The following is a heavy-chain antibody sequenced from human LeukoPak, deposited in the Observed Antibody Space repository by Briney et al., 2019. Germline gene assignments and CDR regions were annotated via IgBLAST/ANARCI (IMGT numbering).Heavy chain of an antibody. D-gene: IGHD5-18*01. V-gene: IGHV3-48*03. J-gene: IGHJ5*02. CDR1: GFTFSSYE. CDR3: VRDVDTATENWFDP. Sequence: GGSLRLSCAASGFTFSSYEMNWVRQAPGKGLEWVSYISTSGSTKYYADSVKGRFTISRDNAKNSLYLQMNRLRAEDTAVYYCVRDVDTATENWFDPWGQGTLVTVSS. CDR2: ISTSGSTK.